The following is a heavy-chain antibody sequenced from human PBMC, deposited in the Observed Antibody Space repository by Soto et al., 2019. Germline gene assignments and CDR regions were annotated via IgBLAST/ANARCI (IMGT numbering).Heavy chain of an antibody. J-gene: IGHJ4*02. V-gene: IGHV3-30-3*01. Sequence: PGGSLRLSCAASGFTFSSYAMHWVRQAPGKGLEWVAVISYDGSNKYYADSVKGRFTISRDNSKNTLYLQMNSLRAEDTAVYYCARLAYGSGSYYNNPYYFDYRGQGTLVTVSS. D-gene: IGHD3-10*01. CDR3: ARLAYGSGSYYNNPYYFDY. CDR1: GFTFSSYA. CDR2: ISYDGSNK.